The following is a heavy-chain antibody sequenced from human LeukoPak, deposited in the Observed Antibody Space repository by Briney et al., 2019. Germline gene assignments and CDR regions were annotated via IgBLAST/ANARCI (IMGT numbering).Heavy chain of an antibody. CDR3: AKDRWGYCDSSGYYDY. Sequence: PGGSLRLSCAASGFTFNKFAMSWVRQAPGKGLEWVSVICGSGDSTYYAGSVKGRFTISRDNPKNTLYLQMNSLRAEDTAVYYCAKDRWGYCDSSGYYDYWGQGTLVTVSS. D-gene: IGHD3-22*01. J-gene: IGHJ4*02. V-gene: IGHV3-23*01. CDR2: ICGSGDST. CDR1: GFTFNKFA.